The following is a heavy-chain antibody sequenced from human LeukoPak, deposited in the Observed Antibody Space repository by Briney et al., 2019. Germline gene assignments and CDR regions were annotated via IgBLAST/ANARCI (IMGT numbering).Heavy chain of an antibody. V-gene: IGHV1-69*01. CDR3: ARVESGSYYPGGAFDI. CDR2: IIPIFGTA. D-gene: IGHD1-26*01. Sequence: GASVKVSCKASGGTFSSYAISWVRQAPGQGLGWMGGIIPIFGTANYAQKFQGRVTITADEPTSTAYMELSSLRSEDTAVYYCARVESGSYYPGGAFDIWGQGTMVTVSS. CDR1: GGTFSSYA. J-gene: IGHJ3*02.